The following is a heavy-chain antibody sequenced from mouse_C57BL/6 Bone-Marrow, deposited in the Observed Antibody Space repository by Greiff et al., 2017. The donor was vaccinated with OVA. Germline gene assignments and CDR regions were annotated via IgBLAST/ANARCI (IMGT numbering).Heavy chain of an antibody. J-gene: IGHJ1*03. Sequence: VHLVESGAELVRPGASVKLSCKASGYTFTDYYINWVKQRPGQGLEWIARIYPGSGNTYYNEKFKGKATLTAEKSSSTAYMQLSSLTSEDSAVYCCERGHYYGSYWYFDVWGTGTTVTVSS. V-gene: IGHV1-76*01. CDR1: GYTFTDYY. CDR2: IYPGSGNT. D-gene: IGHD1-1*01. CDR3: ERGHYYGSYWYFDV.